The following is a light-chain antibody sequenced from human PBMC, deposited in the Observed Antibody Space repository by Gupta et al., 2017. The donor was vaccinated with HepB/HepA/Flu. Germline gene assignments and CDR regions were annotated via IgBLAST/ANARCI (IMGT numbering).Light chain of an antibody. CDR3: QQCATSPLT. CDR1: QSVYSDY. V-gene: IGKV3-20*01. CDR2: GAS. J-gene: IGKJ3*01. Sequence: EIVLTQSPGTLSLSPGERATLSCRASQSVYSDYLAWYQQRPSQSPRLLIYGASSRATGIPDRFSGSGSGTDFTLTITRLEPEDFAVYYCQQCATSPLTFGPGTKLDIK.